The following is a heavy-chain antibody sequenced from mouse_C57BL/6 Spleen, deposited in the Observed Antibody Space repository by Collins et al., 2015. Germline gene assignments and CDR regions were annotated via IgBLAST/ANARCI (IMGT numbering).Heavy chain of an antibody. Sequence: QVQLQQSGAELARPGASVKLSCKASGYTFTSYWMQWVKQRPGQGLEWIGAIYPGDGDTRYTQKFKGKATLTADKSSSTAYMQLSSLASEDSAVYYCARGDYGGFAYWGQGTLVTVSA. CDR3: ARGDYGGFAY. CDR1: GYTFTSYW. V-gene: IGHV1-87*01. J-gene: IGHJ3*01. D-gene: IGHD2-4*01. CDR2: IYPGDGDT.